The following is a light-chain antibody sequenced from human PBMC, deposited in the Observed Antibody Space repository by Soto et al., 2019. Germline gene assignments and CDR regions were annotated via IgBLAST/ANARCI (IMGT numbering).Light chain of an antibody. V-gene: IGKV1-27*01. CDR3: QKYNSAPWT. Sequence: DIQMTQSPSSLSASVGDRVTITCRASQGISNFLAWHQQKPGKVPKLLIYAASTLQSGVPSRFSGSGSGTDFTLTITSLQPEDVATYSCQKYNSAPWTFGQGTKVEIK. CDR2: AAS. J-gene: IGKJ1*01. CDR1: QGISNF.